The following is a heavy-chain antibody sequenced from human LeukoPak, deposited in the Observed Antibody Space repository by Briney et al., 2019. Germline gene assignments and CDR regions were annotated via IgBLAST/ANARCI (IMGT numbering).Heavy chain of an antibody. V-gene: IGHV4-34*01. CDR2: INHSGST. CDR3: ASNPRDQVVMATISKFDY. J-gene: IGHJ4*02. CDR1: GGSFSGYY. D-gene: IGHD5-24*01. Sequence: KPSETLSLTCAVYGGSFSGYYWSWIRQPPGKGLEWIGEINHSGSTNYNPSLKSRVTISVDTSKNQFSLKLSSVTAADTAVYYCASNPRDQVVMATISKFDYWGQGTLVTVSS.